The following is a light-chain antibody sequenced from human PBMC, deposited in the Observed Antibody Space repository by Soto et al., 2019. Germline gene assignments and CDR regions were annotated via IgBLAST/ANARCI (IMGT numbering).Light chain of an antibody. J-gene: IGKJ5*01. CDR2: DAS. Sequence: EIVLTQSPATLSLSPGERATLSCRASQSVSSHLAWYQQKPGQAPRLLIYDASNGATGIPARFSGSGSGTDFTLTISSLEPEDFAVYYCQQRSNWPPTFGQGTRLEIK. CDR3: QQRSNWPPT. CDR1: QSVSSH. V-gene: IGKV3-11*01.